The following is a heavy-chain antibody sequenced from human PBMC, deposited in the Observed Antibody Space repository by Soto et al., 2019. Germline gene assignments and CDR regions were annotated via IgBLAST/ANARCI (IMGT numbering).Heavy chain of an antibody. Sequence: EVHLVESGGGLVQPGGSLRLSCAASGFTFNTHWMHWVRQAPGKGLVWVSRINSDGSATSHAESVKGRFTISRDNAKNTLYLHMNSLRAEDSAVYYCARGWVEGLSRQQPSDFWGQGTLVTVSS. CDR3: ARGWVEGLSRQQPSDF. J-gene: IGHJ4*02. CDR2: INSDGSAT. CDR1: GFTFNTHW. V-gene: IGHV3-74*01. D-gene: IGHD3-3*01.